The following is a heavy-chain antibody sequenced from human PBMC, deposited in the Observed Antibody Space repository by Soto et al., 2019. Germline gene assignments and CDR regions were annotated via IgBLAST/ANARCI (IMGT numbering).Heavy chain of an antibody. D-gene: IGHD6-6*01. CDR2: SRNKAKSYTT. V-gene: IGHV3-72*01. CDR3: AITSEYSTSSGY. J-gene: IGHJ4*02. CDR1: GFSFSDHY. Sequence: EVQLVESGGGLVQPGGSLRLSCAASGFSFSDHYMDWVRQAQGKGLEWVCRSRNKAKSYTTSYAASVKGRFTVSRDDSKNSLYLQMDSLKTEDTAVYYCAITSEYSTSSGYWGQGPRVTVSS.